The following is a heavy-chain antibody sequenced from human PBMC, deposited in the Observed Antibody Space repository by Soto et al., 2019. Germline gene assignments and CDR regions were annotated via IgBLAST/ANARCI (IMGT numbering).Heavy chain of an antibody. CDR3: ARDRGGAGGDLLDAFDI. J-gene: IGHJ3*02. V-gene: IGHV1-18*01. CDR1: GYTFTSYG. D-gene: IGHD2-21*01. Sequence: ASVKVSCKASGYTFTSYGISWVRQAPGQGLEWMGWISAYNGNTNYAQKLQGRVTMTTDTSTSTAYMELRSLRSDDTAGYYWARDRGGAGGDLLDAFDIWGQGTMVTVSS. CDR2: ISAYNGNT.